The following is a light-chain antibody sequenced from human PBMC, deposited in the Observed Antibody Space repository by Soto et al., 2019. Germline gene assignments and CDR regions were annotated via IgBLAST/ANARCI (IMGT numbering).Light chain of an antibody. CDR1: STDVGGYNF. CDR3: TSYTSTNTVI. J-gene: IGLJ2*01. Sequence: QSVLTQPASVSGSPGQSITMSCAGTSTDVGGYNFVSWYQQHPGKAPKLMIYEVTKRPSGVSDRFSGSKSGNTASLTISGLQAEDEADYYCTSYTSTNTVIFGGGTKVTVL. CDR2: EVT. V-gene: IGLV2-14*01.